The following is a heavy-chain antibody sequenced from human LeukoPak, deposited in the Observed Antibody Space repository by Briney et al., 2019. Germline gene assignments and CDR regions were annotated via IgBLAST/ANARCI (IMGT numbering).Heavy chain of an antibody. CDR1: GGSISSYY. CDR2: IYSSGST. J-gene: IGHJ5*02. Sequence: SETLSLTCTVSGGSISSYYWSWIRQPAGKGLEWIGRIYSSGSTNYNPSLKSRVTMSVDTSKNQSSLKLNSVTDADTAIYYCARDSKQQLTTWYDPWGQGTLVTVSS. V-gene: IGHV4-4*07. CDR3: ARDSKQQLTTWYDP. D-gene: IGHD6-13*01.